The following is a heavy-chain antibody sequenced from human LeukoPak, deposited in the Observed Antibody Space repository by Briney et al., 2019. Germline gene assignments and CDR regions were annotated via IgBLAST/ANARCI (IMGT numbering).Heavy chain of an antibody. D-gene: IGHD3-10*01. CDR2: ISRSGSTI. J-gene: IGHJ5*02. CDR1: GFTFSDYY. Sequence: PGGSLRLSCTAYGFTFSDYYMSWIRQAPRKGLEWVSYISRSGSTIYYADSVKGRFTISRDNAKNSLYLQMNSLRAEDTAVYYCARLGYGSGSYYNQNWFYPWGQGTLVTVSS. CDR3: ARLGYGSGSYYNQNWFYP. V-gene: IGHV3-11*04.